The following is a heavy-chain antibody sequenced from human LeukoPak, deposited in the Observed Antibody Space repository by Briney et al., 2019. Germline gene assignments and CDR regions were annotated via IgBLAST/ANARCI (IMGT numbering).Heavy chain of an antibody. Sequence: GGSLRLSCAASGFTFSSYAMSWVRQAPGKGLEWVSAISGSGGSTYYADSVKGRFTISRDNAKNSLYLQMNSLRADDTAVYYCAKDEAVNRFDPWGQGTLVTVSS. D-gene: IGHD6-19*01. CDR3: AKDEAVNRFDP. V-gene: IGHV3-23*01. J-gene: IGHJ5*02. CDR1: GFTFSSYA. CDR2: ISGSGGST.